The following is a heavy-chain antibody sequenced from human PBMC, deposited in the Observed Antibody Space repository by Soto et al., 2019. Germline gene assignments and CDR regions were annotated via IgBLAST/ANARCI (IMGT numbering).Heavy chain of an antibody. CDR1: GYTFTGYY. Sequence: ASVKVSCKASGYTFTGYYMHWVRQAPGQGLEWMGWINPNSGGTNYAQKFQGRVTMTRDTSISTAYMELSRLRSDDTAVNYCARTGIAAAGADYWGHGTMVTVSS. CDR3: ARTGIAAAGADY. CDR2: INPNSGGT. J-gene: IGHJ4*01. V-gene: IGHV1-2*02. D-gene: IGHD6-13*01.